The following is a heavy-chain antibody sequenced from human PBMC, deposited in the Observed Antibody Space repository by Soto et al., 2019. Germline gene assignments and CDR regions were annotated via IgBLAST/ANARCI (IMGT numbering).Heavy chain of an antibody. Sequence: GAPLKVSCQASGYTFTRYYMHWGRQAPGQGLEWMGIINPSGGSTSYAQKFQGRVTMTRDTSTSTVYMELSSLRSEDTAVYYCARAHESSSLNYWGQGTLVTVSS. CDR3: ARAHESSSLNY. CDR2: INPSGGST. D-gene: IGHD6-13*01. V-gene: IGHV1-46*01. CDR1: GYTFTRYY. J-gene: IGHJ4*02.